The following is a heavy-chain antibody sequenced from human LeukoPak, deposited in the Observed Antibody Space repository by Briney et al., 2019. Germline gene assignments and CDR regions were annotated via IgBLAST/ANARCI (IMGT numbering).Heavy chain of an antibody. V-gene: IGHV6-1*01. CDR2: TYYRSQWYY. CDR3: VRGNYNFDY. Sequence: SQTLSLTCALSGEIVPSTGASWNWIRQSPSRGLEWLGRTYYRSQWYYEYALSVKSRIIVAPDTSKNQFSLQLNSVTPEDTAVYYCVRGNYNFDYWGQGSLVTGSS. D-gene: IGHD5-24*01. J-gene: IGHJ4*02. CDR1: GEIVPSTGAS.